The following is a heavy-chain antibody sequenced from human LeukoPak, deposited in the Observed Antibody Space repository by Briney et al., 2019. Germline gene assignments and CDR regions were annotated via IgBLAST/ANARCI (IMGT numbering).Heavy chain of an antibody. CDR1: GYTFTGYY. J-gene: IGHJ5*02. D-gene: IGHD2-15*01. V-gene: IGHV1-2*02. Sequence: EASVKVSCKASGYTFTGYYMHWVRQAPGQGLEWMGWINPNSGGTNYAQKFQGRVTMTRDTSISTAYMELSRLRSDDTAVYYCATAPPGRYCSGGSCLLNWFDPWGQGTLVTVSS. CDR2: INPNSGGT. CDR3: ATAPPGRYCSGGSCLLNWFDP.